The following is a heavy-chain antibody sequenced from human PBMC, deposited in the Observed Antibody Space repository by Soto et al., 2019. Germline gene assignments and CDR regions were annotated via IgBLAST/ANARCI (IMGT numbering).Heavy chain of an antibody. V-gene: IGHV1-18*04. CDR2: ISAYNGNT. CDR1: GYTFTSYG. Sequence: GASVKVSCKASGYTFTSYGISWVRQAPGQGLEWMGWISAYNGNTNYAQKLQGRVTMTTDTSTSTAYMELRSLRSDDTAVYYCARDSAMIVVVMDAFDIWGQGTMVTVSS. J-gene: IGHJ3*02. D-gene: IGHD3-22*01. CDR3: ARDSAMIVVVMDAFDI.